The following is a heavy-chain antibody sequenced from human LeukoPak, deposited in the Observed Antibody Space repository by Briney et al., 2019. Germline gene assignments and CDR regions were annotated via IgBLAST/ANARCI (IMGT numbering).Heavy chain of an antibody. J-gene: IGHJ3*02. CDR1: GFTFSSYW. D-gene: IGHD3-3*01. CDR3: AREVRYDFWSGYSHDAFDI. Sequence: GGSLILSCAASGFTFSSYWMHWVRQAPGKGLVWVSRINSDGSSTSYADSVKGRFTISRDNAKNTLCPQMNSLRAEDTAVYYCAREVRYDFWSGYSHDAFDIWGQGTMVTVSS. V-gene: IGHV3-74*01. CDR2: INSDGSST.